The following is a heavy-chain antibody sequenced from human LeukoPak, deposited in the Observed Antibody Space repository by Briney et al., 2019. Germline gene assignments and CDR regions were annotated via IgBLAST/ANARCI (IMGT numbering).Heavy chain of an antibody. CDR2: IFYGGGT. CDR3: ARVSLCRAATCPPYYFSGMDV. V-gene: IGHV4-30-4*01. CDR1: GGSISGGVHY. J-gene: IGHJ6*02. D-gene: IGHD2-15*01. Sequence: SETLSLTCTVSGGSISGGVHYWSWIRQTPGKGLEWIGQIFYGGGTDYNPSLKSRITISLDTSKNQFSLKLSSVTAADTAVYYCARVSLCRAATCPPYYFSGMDVWGQGTTVTVSS.